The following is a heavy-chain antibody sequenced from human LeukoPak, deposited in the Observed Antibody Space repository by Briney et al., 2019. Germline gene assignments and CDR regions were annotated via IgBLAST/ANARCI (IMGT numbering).Heavy chain of an antibody. D-gene: IGHD3-22*01. CDR3: ARLAPNDYYDSSGSYGDY. V-gene: IGHV5-51*01. CDR1: GYSFTSYW. J-gene: IGHJ4*02. CDR2: IYPGDSDT. Sequence: GESLKISCKGSGYSFTSYWIGWVRQMPGKGLEWMGIIYPGDSDTRYSPSFQGQVTISADKSISTAYLQWSSLKASDTAMYYCARLAPNDYYDSSGSYGDYWGQGTLVTVSS.